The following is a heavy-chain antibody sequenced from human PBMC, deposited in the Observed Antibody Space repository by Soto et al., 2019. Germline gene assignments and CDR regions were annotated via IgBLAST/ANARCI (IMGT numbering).Heavy chain of an antibody. V-gene: IGHV1-2*02. CDR2: INPNSGVT. J-gene: IGHJ5*02. CDR3: AGEQRNRFDP. D-gene: IGHD1-1*01. Sequence: GASVKVSCKASGYTFTGSYIHWVRQAPGQGLEWMGWINPNSGVTNYAQKFQGRVTMTRDTSISTAYMELSRLRSDDTAVYFCAGEQRNRFDPWGQGTLVTVSS. CDR1: GYTFTGSY.